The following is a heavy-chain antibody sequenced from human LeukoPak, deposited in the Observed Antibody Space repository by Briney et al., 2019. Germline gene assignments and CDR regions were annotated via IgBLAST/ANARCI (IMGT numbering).Heavy chain of an antibody. CDR3: ARTGYQPPYYFDY. V-gene: IGHV4-4*02. CDR2: IYHSGST. CDR1: GGSISSSNW. J-gene: IGHJ4*02. Sequence: SETLSLTCAVSGGSISSSNWWSWVRQPPGKGLEWIGEIYHSGSTNYNPSLKSRVSISVDKSKNQFSLKLNSVTAADTAVYYCARTGYQPPYYFDYWGQGTLVTVSS. D-gene: IGHD2-15*01.